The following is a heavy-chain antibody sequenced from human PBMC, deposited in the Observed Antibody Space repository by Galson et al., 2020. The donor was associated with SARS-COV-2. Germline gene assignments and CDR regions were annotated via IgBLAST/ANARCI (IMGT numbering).Heavy chain of an antibody. CDR3: VKATQYANSPANDY. Sequence: GGSLRLSCVASGFTFDDHAMHWVRQAPGKGLEWVSGISWNGDSMAYADSVKGRFTISRDNAKNSLYLQMNSLRPEDTALYYCVKATQYANSPANDYWGQGTPVTVSS. V-gene: IGHV3-9*01. CDR1: GFTFDDHA. J-gene: IGHJ4*02. CDR2: ISWNGDSM. D-gene: IGHD2-2*01.